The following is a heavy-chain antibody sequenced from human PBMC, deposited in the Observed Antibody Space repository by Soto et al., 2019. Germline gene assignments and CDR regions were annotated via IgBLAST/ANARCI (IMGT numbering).Heavy chain of an antibody. J-gene: IGHJ4*02. CDR3: ARRGVSGPVDY. V-gene: IGHV4-59*08. D-gene: IGHD3-10*01. CDR2: IYYSGST. Sequence: PSETLSLTCTVSGGSIISYYWSWSRQPPGKGLEWIGYIYYSGSTNYNPSLKSRVTISVDTSKNQFSLKLSSVTAADTAVYYCARRGVSGPVDYWGQGTLVTVSS. CDR1: GGSIISYY.